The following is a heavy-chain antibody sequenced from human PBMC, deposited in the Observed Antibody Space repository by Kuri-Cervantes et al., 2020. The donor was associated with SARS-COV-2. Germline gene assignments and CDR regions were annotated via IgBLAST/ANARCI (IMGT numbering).Heavy chain of an antibody. CDR3: ARSLYGGTSWYYGMDV. CDR1: VFTLSSFA. CDR2: IWYDGSNK. D-gene: IGHD4-23*01. J-gene: IGHJ6*02. Sequence: GESLKISCTASVFTLSSFAMHWVRQAPGKGLEWVAVIWYDGSNKYHADSVKGRFTISRDNSKNTLYLQMNSLRAEDTAVYYCARSLYGGTSWYYGMDVWGQGTTVTVSS. V-gene: IGHV3-33*08.